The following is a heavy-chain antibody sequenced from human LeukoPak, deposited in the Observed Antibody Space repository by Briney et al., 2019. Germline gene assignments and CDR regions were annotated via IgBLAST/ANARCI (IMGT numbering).Heavy chain of an antibody. D-gene: IGHD5-18*01. V-gene: IGHV3-23*01. CDR2: IRGSGGST. CDR1: GFTFSSYC. Sequence: GGSLRLSCAASGFTFSSYCMSWVSQAPGKGLEWVSAIRGSGGSTYYADSVKGRFTISRDNSKNTLYLQMNSLRAEGTAVYYCAKDVDTAMVAVNWFDPWGQGTLVTVSS. J-gene: IGHJ5*02. CDR3: AKDVDTAMVAVNWFDP.